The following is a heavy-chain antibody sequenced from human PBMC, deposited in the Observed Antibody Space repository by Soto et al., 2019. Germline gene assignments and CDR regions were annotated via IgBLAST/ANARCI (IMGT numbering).Heavy chain of an antibody. V-gene: IGHV4-31*03. CDR3: ASTDYVAYYMDV. Sequence: KPSETLSLTCSVSGGSISSGYYWTWIRQHPGKGLEWIGYIYYSGNTYYNPSLKSRVTISADTSKNQFSLKLSSVTAADTAVYYCASTDYVAYYMDVWGQGTTVTV. CDR1: GGSISSGYY. CDR2: IYYSGNT. D-gene: IGHD3-10*02. J-gene: IGHJ6*03.